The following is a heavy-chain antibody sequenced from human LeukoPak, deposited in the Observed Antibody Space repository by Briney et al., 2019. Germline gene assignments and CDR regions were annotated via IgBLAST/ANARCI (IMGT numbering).Heavy chain of an antibody. V-gene: IGHV3-23*01. CDR3: AKRLYDSSGYDY. CDR2: ISNSGANT. J-gene: IGHJ4*02. Sequence: GGSLRLSCEASGFTFSSAAMTWVRQAPGKGLQWVSLISNSGANTYYADSVKGRFTISRDDSKNTLYLLMDSLRAEDTAVYYCAKRLYDSSGYDYWGQGTLVTVSS. CDR1: GFTFSSAA. D-gene: IGHD3-22*01.